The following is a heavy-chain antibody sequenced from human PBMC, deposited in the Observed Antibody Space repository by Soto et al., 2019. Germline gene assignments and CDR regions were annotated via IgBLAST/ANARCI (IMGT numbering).Heavy chain of an antibody. CDR3: ARGRTTVTYRYYFDY. D-gene: IGHD4-17*01. CDR1: GGTFSIYT. J-gene: IGHJ4*02. CDR2: IIPILGIA. Sequence: SVKVSCKASGGTFSIYTSSWVLQAPGQGLEWMGRIIPILGIANYAQRFQGRVTITADKSTSTAYMELSSLRSEDTAVYYCARGRTTVTYRYYFDYWGQGALVTVSS. V-gene: IGHV1-69*02.